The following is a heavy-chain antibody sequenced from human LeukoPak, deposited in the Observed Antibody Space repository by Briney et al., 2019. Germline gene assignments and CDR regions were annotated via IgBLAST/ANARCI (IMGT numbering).Heavy chain of an antibody. CDR3: AQAPTGYSSGWYLAFDY. Sequence: GGSLRLSCAASGFTFSSYATSWVRQAPGKGLEWVSAISGSGGSTYYADSVKGRFTISRDNSKNTLYLQMNSLRAEDTAVYYCAQAPTGYSSGWYLAFDYWGQGTLVTVSS. J-gene: IGHJ4*02. V-gene: IGHV3-23*01. D-gene: IGHD6-19*01. CDR2: ISGSGGST. CDR1: GFTFSSYA.